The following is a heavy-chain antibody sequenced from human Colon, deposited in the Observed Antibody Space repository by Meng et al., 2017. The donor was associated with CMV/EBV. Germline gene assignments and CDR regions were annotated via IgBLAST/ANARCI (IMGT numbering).Heavy chain of an antibody. CDR2: INKRGDTT. V-gene: IGHV3-43*01. Sequence: SGFIFHDFSLHWVRQAPGKGLEWVSLINKRGDTTFYAESVQGRFTISRDNSKNSLYLQMNSLGSEDTAFYYCAKERYGTRWISFDSWGRGTLVTVSS. J-gene: IGHJ5*01. CDR3: AKERYGTRWISFDS. D-gene: IGHD3-9*01. CDR1: GFIFHDFS.